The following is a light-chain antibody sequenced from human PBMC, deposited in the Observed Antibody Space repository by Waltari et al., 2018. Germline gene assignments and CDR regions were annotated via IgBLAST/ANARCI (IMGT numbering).Light chain of an antibody. V-gene: IGKV1-39*01. Sequence: DIQMTQSPSSLSAYVGDTVTVTCRASQSISTYLNWYQQKPGKAPTLLIYAASSLQRGVPSRSRGSVSGTEFTLTISSLQPEDFATYYCQQSYTTPSLTFGGGTKVEMK. J-gene: IGKJ4*01. CDR1: QSISTY. CDR3: QQSYTTPSLT. CDR2: AAS.